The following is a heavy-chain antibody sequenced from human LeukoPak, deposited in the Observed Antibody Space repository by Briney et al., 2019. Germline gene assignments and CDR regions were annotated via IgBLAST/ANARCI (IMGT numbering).Heavy chain of an antibody. CDR3: ARSPSYCTNGVCGMDV. D-gene: IGHD2-8*01. V-gene: IGHV1-8*01. CDR2: MNPNSGNT. CDR1: GYTFTSYD. Sequence: ASVKVSCKASGYTFTSYDINWVRQATGQGLEWMGWMNPNSGNTGYAQKFQGRVTMTRNTSISTAYMELSSLRFEDTAVYYCARSPSYCTNGVCGMDVWGQGTTVTVSS. J-gene: IGHJ6*02.